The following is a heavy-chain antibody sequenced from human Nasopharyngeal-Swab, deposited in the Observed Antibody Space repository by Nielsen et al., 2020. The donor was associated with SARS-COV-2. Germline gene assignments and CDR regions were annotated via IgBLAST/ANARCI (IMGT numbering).Heavy chain of an antibody. V-gene: IGHV4-39*01. Sequence: WIRQPPGKGLEWIATIYYNGLTYYDPSLKSRVTISGDTSKNQFSLKLSSVTAADTAVYYCARRDSSTLYFDYWGQGTLVTVSS. CDR2: IYYNGLT. CDR3: ARRDSSTLYFDY. J-gene: IGHJ4*02. D-gene: IGHD6-13*01.